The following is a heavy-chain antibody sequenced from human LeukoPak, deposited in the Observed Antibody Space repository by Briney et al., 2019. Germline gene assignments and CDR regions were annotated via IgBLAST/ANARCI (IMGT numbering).Heavy chain of an antibody. CDR3: ARDGYCSSTSCLDAFDI. J-gene: IGHJ3*02. V-gene: IGHV4-4*07. Sequence: PSETLPLTCTVSGGSISSYYWSWIRQPAGKGLEWIGRIYTSGSTNYNPSLKSRVTMSVDTSKNQFSLKLSSVTAADTAVYYCARDGYCSSTSCLDAFDIWGQGTMVTVSS. CDR2: IYTSGST. CDR1: GGSISSYY. D-gene: IGHD2-2*03.